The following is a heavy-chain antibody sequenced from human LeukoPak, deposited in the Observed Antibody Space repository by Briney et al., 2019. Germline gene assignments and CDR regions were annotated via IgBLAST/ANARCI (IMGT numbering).Heavy chain of an antibody. CDR3: ARDRPVDYDFRSGYYDY. CDR1: GGSISSYY. CDR2: IYYSGST. V-gene: IGHV4-59*01. D-gene: IGHD3-3*01. J-gene: IGHJ4*02. Sequence: SETLSLTCTVSGGSISSYYWSWIRQPPGKGLEWIGYIYYSGSTNYNPSLKSRVAISVDTSKNQFSLKLSSVTAADTAVYYCARDRPVDYDFRSGYYDYWGQGTLVTVSS.